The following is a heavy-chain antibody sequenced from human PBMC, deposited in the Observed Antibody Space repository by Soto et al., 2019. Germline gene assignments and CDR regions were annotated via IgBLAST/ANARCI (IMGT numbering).Heavy chain of an antibody. J-gene: IGHJ4*02. CDR2: IKQDGSEK. V-gene: IGHV3-7*05. CDR3: ARPYLYYDILTGSPYFDY. D-gene: IGHD3-9*01. Sequence: GGSLRLSCAASGFTFSSYWMSWVRQAPGKGLEWVANIKQDGSEKYYVDSVKGRFTISRDNAKNSLYLQMNSLRAEDTAVYYCARPYLYYDILTGSPYFDYWGQGTLVTVSS. CDR1: GFTFSSYW.